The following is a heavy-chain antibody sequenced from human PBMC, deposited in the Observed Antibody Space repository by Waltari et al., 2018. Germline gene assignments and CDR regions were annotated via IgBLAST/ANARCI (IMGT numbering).Heavy chain of an antibody. CDR1: GFSVRTTH. CDR3: ATARDEQTAMVYFDK. J-gene: IGHJ4*02. D-gene: IGHD5-18*01. Sequence: EVILVESGGGLVHPGGSLRLSCAASGFSVRTTHMSWVRQAPGGGLEGVSIMDPAGSSYNADSVEGRFTMSRDISKNMVHLQMNRLRLEDSATYYCATARDEQTAMVYFDKWGQGTLVSVSS. CDR2: MDPAGSS. V-gene: IGHV3-66*02.